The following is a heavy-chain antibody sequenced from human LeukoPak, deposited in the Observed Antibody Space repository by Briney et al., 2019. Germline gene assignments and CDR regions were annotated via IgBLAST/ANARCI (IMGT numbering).Heavy chain of an antibody. D-gene: IGHD3-10*01. CDR2: VNSDGSST. Sequence: GGSLRLSCAASGFTFSSYWMHWVRQAPGKGLVWVSRVNSDGSSTGYADSVKGRFTISRDNAKNTLYLQLNSLRAEDTALYYCARETIGSSDYWGQGTLVTVSS. V-gene: IGHV3-74*01. CDR1: GFTFSSYW. CDR3: ARETIGSSDY. J-gene: IGHJ4*02.